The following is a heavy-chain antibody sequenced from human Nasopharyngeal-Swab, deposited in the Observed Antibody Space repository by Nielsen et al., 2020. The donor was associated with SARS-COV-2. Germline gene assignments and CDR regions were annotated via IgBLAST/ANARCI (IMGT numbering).Heavy chain of an antibody. CDR3: ARGDYYDSSGDYVDAFDI. CDR2: IKQDGSEK. J-gene: IGHJ3*02. Sequence: GGSLRLSCAASGFTLSSDWMSWVRQAPGKGLEWVANIKQDGSEKFYVDSVKGRFTISRDNAKNSLYLQMNSLRAEDTAVYYCARGDYYDSSGDYVDAFDILGQGTMVTVS. CDR1: GFTLSSDW. V-gene: IGHV3-7*03. D-gene: IGHD3-22*01.